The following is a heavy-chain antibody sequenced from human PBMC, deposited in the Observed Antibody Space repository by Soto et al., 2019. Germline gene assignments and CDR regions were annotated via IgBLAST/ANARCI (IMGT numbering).Heavy chain of an antibody. V-gene: IGHV5-51*01. J-gene: IGHJ6*02. CDR2: IYPGDSDT. CDR1: GYSFTNYW. CDR3: ARLVNYYFGMDV. Sequence: GESLKISFKGSGYSFTNYWIAWVRQMPGKGLEYMGIIYPGDSDTKYSPSFQGQVTISVDKSISTAYLHWSSLKASDTATYYCARLVNYYFGMDVWGLGTTVTVSS.